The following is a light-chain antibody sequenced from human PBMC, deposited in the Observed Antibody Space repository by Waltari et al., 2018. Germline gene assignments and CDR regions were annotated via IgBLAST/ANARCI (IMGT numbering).Light chain of an antibody. V-gene: IGLV3-21*04. CDR1: NIGSKL. J-gene: IGLJ2*01. Sequence: SYVVTQSPSVSVAPGETARITCGGANIGSKLVHWYQQRPGQAPVLVISYDSDRPSGIPERFSGSNSGNTATLTISWVEADDEADYYCLVWHSTTDHHGVFGGGTKLTVL. CDR3: LVWHSTTDHHGV. CDR2: YDS.